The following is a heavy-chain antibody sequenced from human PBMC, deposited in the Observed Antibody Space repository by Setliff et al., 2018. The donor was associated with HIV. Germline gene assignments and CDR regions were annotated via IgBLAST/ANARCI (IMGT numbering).Heavy chain of an antibody. D-gene: IGHD4-17*01. CDR1: GFNVDLYA. Sequence: GGSLRLSCEASGFNVDLYAFHWVRQAPGKGLEWVAVVSYDGSYKNYADSVKGRFTISRDNSRSTIYVQMNSLRAEDTAVYYCARDLTTMVTRKVFDIWGQGTKVTVSS. V-gene: IGHV3-30*04. CDR3: ARDLTTMVTRKVFDI. J-gene: IGHJ3*02. CDR2: VSYDGSYK.